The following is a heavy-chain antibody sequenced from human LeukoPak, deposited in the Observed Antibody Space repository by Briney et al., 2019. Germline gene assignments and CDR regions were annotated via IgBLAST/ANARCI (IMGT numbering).Heavy chain of an antibody. Sequence: ASVNVSCKASGYTFTSYGISWVRQAPGQGLEWMGWISAYNGNTNYAQKLQGRVTMTTDTSTSTAYMELRSLRSDDTAVYYCARATVDTAMVFPSFDYWGQGTLVTVSS. D-gene: IGHD5-18*01. CDR3: ARATVDTAMVFPSFDY. J-gene: IGHJ4*02. V-gene: IGHV1-18*01. CDR1: GYTFTSYG. CDR2: ISAYNGNT.